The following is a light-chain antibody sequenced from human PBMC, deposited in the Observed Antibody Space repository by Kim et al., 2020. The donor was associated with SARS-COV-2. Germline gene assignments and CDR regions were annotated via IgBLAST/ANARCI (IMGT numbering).Light chain of an antibody. CDR2: AAS. CDR1: QGISSY. Sequence: AIRITQSPSSLSASTGDRVTITCRASQGISSYLAWYQQKPGKAPKLLIYAASTLQSGVPSRFSGSGSGTDFTLTISCLQSEDFATYYCQQYYSYPFFGGGTKVDIK. CDR3: QQYYSYPF. V-gene: IGKV1-8*01. J-gene: IGKJ4*01.